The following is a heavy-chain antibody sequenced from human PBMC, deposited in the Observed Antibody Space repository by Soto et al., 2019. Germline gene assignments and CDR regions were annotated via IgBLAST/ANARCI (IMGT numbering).Heavy chain of an antibody. Sequence: EVQVVESGGGLVQPGGSLRLSCAASGFTFSNHWMHWVRQAPGKGPVWVSRISNDGSDTNYGDSVKGRFTISRDNAKNTVYLQMNSLRAEDTAVDHCVRDRPHNWFDPWGQGTPVTVSS. V-gene: IGHV3-74*01. CDR2: ISNDGSDT. CDR3: VRDRPHNWFDP. J-gene: IGHJ5*02. CDR1: GFTFSNHW.